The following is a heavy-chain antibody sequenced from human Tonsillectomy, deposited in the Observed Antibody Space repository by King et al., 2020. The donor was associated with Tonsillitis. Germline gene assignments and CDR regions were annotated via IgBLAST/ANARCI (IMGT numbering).Heavy chain of an antibody. CDR1: GFTFSNYA. D-gene: IGHD3-9*01. CDR2: ISHHGRNK. CDR3: ARVALRYFASTDDRYYMDV. J-gene: IGHJ6*03. V-gene: IGHV3-30*04. Sequence: VKLVESGGGVVQPGTSLRLSCAASGFTFSNYALHWVRQAPGKGLEGVAFISHHGRNKYYADSVRGRLPISRDTSKNTFYLQMNSRRAEDTAVYYCARVALRYFASTDDRYYMDVWGKGTTVTVSS.